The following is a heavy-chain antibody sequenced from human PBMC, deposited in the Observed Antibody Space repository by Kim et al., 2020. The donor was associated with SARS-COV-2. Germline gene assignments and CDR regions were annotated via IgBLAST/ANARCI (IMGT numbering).Heavy chain of an antibody. CDR2: INTNTGNP. CDR1: GYTFTSYA. D-gene: IGHD3-3*01. Sequence: ASVKVSCKASGYTFTSYAMNWVRQAPGQGLEWMGWINTNTGNPTYAQGFTGRFVFSLDTSVSTAYLQISSLKAEDTAVYYCARNGFWSAVPHGMDVWGQGTTVTVSS. J-gene: IGHJ6*02. V-gene: IGHV7-4-1*02. CDR3: ARNGFWSAVPHGMDV.